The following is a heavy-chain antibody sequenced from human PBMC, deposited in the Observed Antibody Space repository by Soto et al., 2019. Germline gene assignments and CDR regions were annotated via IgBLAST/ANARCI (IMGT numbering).Heavy chain of an antibody. V-gene: IGHV3-13*04. CDR2: IGAPGDT. CDR3: GRAWAAAIHNRMDV. CDR1: GFTSMSYA. J-gene: IGHJ6*02. Sequence: LRVSCAASGFTSMSYAMHWVRQRPGKGLEWVSTIGAPGDTHYADSVKGRFTISRENAKNSLFLHMNNLRAGDTAVYYCGRAWAAAIHNRMDVWGQGATVTVSS. D-gene: IGHD1-1*01.